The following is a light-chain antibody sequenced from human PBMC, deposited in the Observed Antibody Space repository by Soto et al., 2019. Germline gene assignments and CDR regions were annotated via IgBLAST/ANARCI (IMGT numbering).Light chain of an antibody. V-gene: IGKV3-15*01. CDR1: QSVSSN. Sequence: EIVMTQSPGTLSVSPGERATLSCRASQSVSSNLAWYQQKPGQAPRLLIYGASTRATGIPARFSGSGSGTEFTLTISSLQSEDFAVYSCQQYNNWPPITFGQGTRLENK. CDR3: QQYNNWPPIT. J-gene: IGKJ5*01. CDR2: GAS.